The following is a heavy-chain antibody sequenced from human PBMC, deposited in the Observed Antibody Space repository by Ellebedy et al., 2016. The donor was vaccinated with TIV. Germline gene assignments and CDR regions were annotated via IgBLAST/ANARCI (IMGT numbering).Heavy chain of an antibody. J-gene: IGHJ4*02. CDR1: GFTLSSYW. Sequence: GGSLRLSXAASGFTLSSYWMNWVRQAPGKGLEWVANINPDGSQKSYVDSVKGRFTVSRDNGKNSLYLQMNSLRVEDTAVYYCAGWLVKNYWGQGTLVTVSS. V-gene: IGHV3-7*01. CDR3: AGWLVKNY. CDR2: INPDGSQK. D-gene: IGHD6-19*01.